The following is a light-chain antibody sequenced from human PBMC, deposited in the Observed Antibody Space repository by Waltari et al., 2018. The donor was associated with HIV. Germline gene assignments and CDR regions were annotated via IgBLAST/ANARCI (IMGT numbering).Light chain of an antibody. V-gene: IGLV3-1*01. J-gene: IGLJ1*01. Sequence: SYELTQPPSVSVSPGQTATITCSGSQLPNKSIWWYQQRSGQSPVLVIYQDSKRPPGIPERFSGSNSGHTATLTISGTQTVDEADYYCQTWDNNFYVFGSGTKVTVL. CDR1: QLPNKS. CDR3: QTWDNNFYV. CDR2: QDS.